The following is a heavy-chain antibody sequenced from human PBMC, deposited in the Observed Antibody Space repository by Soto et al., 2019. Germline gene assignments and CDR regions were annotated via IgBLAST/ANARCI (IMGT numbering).Heavy chain of an antibody. CDR3: ARHVPAAGYYYGMDV. Sequence: QVQLVQSGAEVKKPGSSVKVSCKASGGTFSSYAISWVRQAPGQGLEWMGGIIPIFGTANYAQKFQGRVTITADESTSTADMELSTLRSEATAVYYCARHVPAAGYYYGMDVWGQGTTGTVSS. V-gene: IGHV1-69*12. CDR2: IIPIFGTA. D-gene: IGHD2-2*01. CDR1: GGTFSSYA. J-gene: IGHJ6*02.